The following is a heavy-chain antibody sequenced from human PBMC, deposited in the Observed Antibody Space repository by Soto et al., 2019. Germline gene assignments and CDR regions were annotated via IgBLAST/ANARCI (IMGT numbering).Heavy chain of an antibody. CDR3: ATHPYSSGWYC. CDR1: GFTFSRYW. D-gene: IGHD6-13*01. CDR2: IKQDGSEK. V-gene: IGHV3-7*01. J-gene: IGHJ4*02. Sequence: LRLSCAASGFTFSRYWMSWVRQAPGKGLEWVANIKQDGSEKYYVDSVKGRFTISRDNAKNSLYLQMNSLRAEDTAVYYCATHPYSSGWYCWGQGTLVTVSS.